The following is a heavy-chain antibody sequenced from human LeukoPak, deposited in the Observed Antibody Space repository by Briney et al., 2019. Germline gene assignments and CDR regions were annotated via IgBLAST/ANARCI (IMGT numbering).Heavy chain of an antibody. CDR1: GFTFSSYA. Sequence: PGGSLRLSCATSGFTFSSYAMNWVRQAPGKGLEWVSAISVTGRSTFYADSVKGRFTISRDSPMDTLYLQMNNLRAEDTAVYYCARVHLETYNHANSENTCFDSWGQGTLVTVSS. CDR2: ISVTGRST. V-gene: IGHV3-23*01. D-gene: IGHD3-22*01. J-gene: IGHJ4*02. CDR3: ARVHLETYNHANSENTCFDS.